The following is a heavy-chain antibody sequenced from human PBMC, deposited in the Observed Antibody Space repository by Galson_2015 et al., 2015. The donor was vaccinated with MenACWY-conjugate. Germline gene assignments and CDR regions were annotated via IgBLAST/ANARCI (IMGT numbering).Heavy chain of an antibody. Sequence: CTVSGGSISTYYWSWIRQPPGKGLEWIGYIYYNGNTNSDPSFKSRVTISVDTSKNQFSLKLSSVTAADTAIYYCARARGRALGLFDFWGQGTLITVSS. CDR3: ARARGRALGLFDF. CDR1: GGSISTYY. CDR2: IYYNGNT. V-gene: IGHV4-59*13. D-gene: IGHD3-3*02. J-gene: IGHJ4*02.